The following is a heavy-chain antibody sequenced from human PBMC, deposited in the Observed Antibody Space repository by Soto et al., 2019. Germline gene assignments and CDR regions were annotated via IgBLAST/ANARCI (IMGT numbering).Heavy chain of an antibody. J-gene: IGHJ6*02. Sequence: AAVKVSCKASGYTFTGYYMHWVRQAPGQGXEWMGWINPNSGGTNYAQKFQGWVTMTRDTSISTAYMELSRLRSDDTAVYYCARNGYYDSSGYYYNYYYGMDVWGQGTTVTVSS. CDR1: GYTFTGYY. V-gene: IGHV1-2*04. CDR3: ARNGYYDSSGYYYNYYYGMDV. D-gene: IGHD3-22*01. CDR2: INPNSGGT.